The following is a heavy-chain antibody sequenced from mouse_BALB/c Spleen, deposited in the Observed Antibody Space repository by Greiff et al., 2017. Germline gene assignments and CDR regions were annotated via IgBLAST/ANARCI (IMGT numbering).Heavy chain of an antibody. V-gene: IGHV5-17*02. J-gene: IGHJ1*01. CDR2: ISSGSSTI. CDR1: GFTFSSFG. D-gene: IGHD4-1*01. Sequence: EVQVVESGGGLVQPGGSRKLSCAASGFTFSSFGMHWVRQAPEKGLEWVAYISSGSSTIYYADTVKGRFTISRDNPKNTLFLQMTSLRSEDTAMYYCARWEGGYFDVWGAGTTVTVSS. CDR3: ARWEGGYFDV.